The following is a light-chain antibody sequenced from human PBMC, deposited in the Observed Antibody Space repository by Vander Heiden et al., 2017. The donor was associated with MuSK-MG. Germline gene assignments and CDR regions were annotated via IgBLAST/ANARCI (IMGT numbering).Light chain of an antibody. CDR3: QSYDSSLSGWV. Sequence: SVLTTPPSVSGAPGQRVPTSCLCRSSNIVAGYDVPWYQQLPGTAPNLLIYGNSTRPSGVPDRFSGSKSGTSASLTITGLQAEDEADYYCQSYDSSLSGWVFGGGTKLTVL. J-gene: IGLJ2*01. V-gene: IGLV1-40*01. CDR2: GNS. CDR1: SSNIVAGYD.